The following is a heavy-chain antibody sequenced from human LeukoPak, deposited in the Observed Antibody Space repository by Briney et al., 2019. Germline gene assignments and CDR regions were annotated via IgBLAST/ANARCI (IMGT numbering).Heavy chain of an antibody. J-gene: IGHJ3*02. V-gene: IGHV3-21*06. CDR1: GFIFSDFG. Sequence: PGGSLRLSCAASGFIFSDFGMNWVRQTPGKAPEWVSSISHLPSYTFYADSVKGRFTISRDNAKNSLYLQMNSLRVEDTAVYFCAKPAGATGDPTDALDIWGQGTMVAVSS. D-gene: IGHD7-27*01. CDR2: ISHLPSYT. CDR3: AKPAGATGDPTDALDI.